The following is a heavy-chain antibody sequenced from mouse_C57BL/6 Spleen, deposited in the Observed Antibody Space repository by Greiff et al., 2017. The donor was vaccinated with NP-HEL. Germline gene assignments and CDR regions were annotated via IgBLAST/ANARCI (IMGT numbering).Heavy chain of an antibody. CDR1: GFTFSSSG. D-gene: IGHD2-5*01. Sequence: EVKVEESGGDLVKPGGSLKLSCAASGFTFSSSGLSWVRQTPDKRLEWVATISSGGSYTYYPDSVKGRFTISRDNAKNTRYLQMSSLKSEDTAMYYCARQGTYYSNYDWYFDVWGTGTTVTVSS. CDR3: ARQGTYYSNYDWYFDV. J-gene: IGHJ1*03. V-gene: IGHV5-6*02. CDR2: ISSGGSYT.